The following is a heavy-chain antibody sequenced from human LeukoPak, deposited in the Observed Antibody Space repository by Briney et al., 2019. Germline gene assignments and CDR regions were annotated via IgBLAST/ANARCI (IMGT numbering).Heavy chain of an antibody. V-gene: IGHV1-24*01. D-gene: IGHD6-19*01. CDR2: FDPEEGER. J-gene: IGHJ4*02. CDR3: ATGGPWSIPVAGGGPQDY. Sequence: ASVKVSCKVSGYTLTELSMHWVRQAPGEGLEWMGGFDPEEGERMYAQKFQGRVTVTEDTSTDTAYMELSSLRAEDTAVYYCATGGPWSIPVAGGGPQDYWGQGTLVTVSS. CDR1: GYTLTELS.